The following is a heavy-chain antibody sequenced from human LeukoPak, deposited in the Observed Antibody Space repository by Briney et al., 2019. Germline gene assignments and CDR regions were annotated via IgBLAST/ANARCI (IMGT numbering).Heavy chain of an antibody. J-gene: IGHJ4*02. CDR2: INPSGGST. Sequence: ASVKVSCKASGYTFTSYYMHWVRQAPGQGLEWMGIINPSGGSTSYAQKFQGRVTMTRDMSTSTVYMELSSLRSEDTAVYYCARARGTRLEWLFGFDYWGQGTLVTVSS. D-gene: IGHD3-3*01. V-gene: IGHV1-46*01. CDR1: GYTFTSYY. CDR3: ARARGTRLEWLFGFDY.